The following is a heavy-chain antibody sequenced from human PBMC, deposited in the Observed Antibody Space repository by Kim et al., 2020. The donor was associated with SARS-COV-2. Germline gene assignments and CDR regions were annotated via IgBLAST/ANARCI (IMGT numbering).Heavy chain of an antibody. CDR1: GGSISSSSYY. J-gene: IGHJ4*02. D-gene: IGHD3-22*01. V-gene: IGHV4-39*01. Sequence: SETLSLTCTVSGGSISSSSYYWGWIRQSPGKGLEWIGSIYYSGSTYYNPALKSRVTISVDTSKNQFSLKLSSVTAADTAVYYCARHKREGIVVAKGYYFDYWGQGTLVTVSS. CDR3: ARHKREGIVVAKGYYFDY. CDR2: IYYSGST.